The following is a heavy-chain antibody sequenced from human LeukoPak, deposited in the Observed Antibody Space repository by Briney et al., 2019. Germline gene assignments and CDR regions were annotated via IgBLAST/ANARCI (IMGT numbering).Heavy chain of an antibody. V-gene: IGHV4-4*03. CDR2: IYHSGTT. J-gene: IGHJ4*02. Sequence: PETLSLTSAVSGGSISSSNWWSWVRQSPGKGLEWIGEIYHSGTTNYNSSLKNRVTISVDKSKNQFSLKLSAVTAADTAVYYCARAAYGSGSYNFDYWGQGILVTVSS. D-gene: IGHD3-10*01. CDR1: GGSISSSNW. CDR3: ARAAYGSGSYNFDY.